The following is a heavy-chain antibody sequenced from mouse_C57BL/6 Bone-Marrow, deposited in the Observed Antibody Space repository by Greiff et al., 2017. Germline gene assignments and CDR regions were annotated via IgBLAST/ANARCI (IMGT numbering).Heavy chain of an antibody. CDR3: ARGGLPWFAY. V-gene: IGHV5-17*01. CDR2: ISSGSSTI. D-gene: IGHD2-4*01. CDR1: GFTFSDYG. Sequence: EVHLVESGGGLVKPGGSLKLSCAASGFTFSDYGMHWVRQAPEKGLEWVAYISSGSSTIYYADTVKGRFTISRDNAKNTLFLQMTIRRSEDTAMYYCARGGLPWFAYWGQGTLVTVSA. J-gene: IGHJ3*01.